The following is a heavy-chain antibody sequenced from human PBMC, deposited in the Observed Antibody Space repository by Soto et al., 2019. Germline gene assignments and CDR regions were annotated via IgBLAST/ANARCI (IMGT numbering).Heavy chain of an antibody. J-gene: IGHJ4*02. V-gene: IGHV1-3*01. CDR3: AREVQGVTSFDY. D-gene: IGHD3-10*01. Sequence: QVQLVQSGPEIMQPGASVKVSCKASGYTSLSYAMHWVRQVPGQGFEWLGWINAGVDGTMYSQRFQGRVRITRDTSANTVYMEVSALTSEDTAVYYCAREVQGVTSFDYWGQGTLVIVSS. CDR1: GYTSLSYA. CDR2: INAGVDGT.